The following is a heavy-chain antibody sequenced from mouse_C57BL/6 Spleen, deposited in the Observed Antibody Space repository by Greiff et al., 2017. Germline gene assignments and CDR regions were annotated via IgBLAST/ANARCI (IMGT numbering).Heavy chain of an antibody. V-gene: IGHV5-16*01. CDR1: GFPFSDYY. CDR3: ARDAGYFDY. Sequence: EVKVVESEGGLVQPGSSMKFSCTASGFPFSDYYMAWVRQVPEKGLEWVANINYDGSSTYYLDSLKSRFIISRANAKNILYLQMSSLKSEDTATYYCARDAGYFDYGGQGTTLTVSS. J-gene: IGHJ2*01. CDR2: INYDGSST. D-gene: IGHD4-1*01.